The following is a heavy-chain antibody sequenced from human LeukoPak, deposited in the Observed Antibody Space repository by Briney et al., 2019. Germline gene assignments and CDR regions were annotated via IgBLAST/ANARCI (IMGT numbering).Heavy chain of an antibody. Sequence: ASVKVSCKASGYTFTGYYMHRVRQAPGQGLEWMGWINPNSGGTNYAQKFQGRVTMTRDTSISTAYMELSRLRSDDTAVYYCARVRDGSGWYDYWGQGTLVTVSS. D-gene: IGHD6-19*01. J-gene: IGHJ4*02. CDR1: GYTFTGYY. CDR2: INPNSGGT. CDR3: ARVRDGSGWYDY. V-gene: IGHV1-2*02.